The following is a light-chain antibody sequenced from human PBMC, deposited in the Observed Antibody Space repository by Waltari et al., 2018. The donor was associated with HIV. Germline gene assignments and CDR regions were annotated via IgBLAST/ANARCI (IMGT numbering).Light chain of an antibody. CDR1: TSNVGGHS. V-gene: IGLV1-51*02. J-gene: IGLJ2*01. CDR3: GAWDSSLSARGVV. Sequence: VLTQPPSVSAAPGQKVPISCSGGTSNVGGHSVSWYLQLPGTAPKLIIYEDHKRPSGIPDRFSASKSGTSATLDIAGLQTGDEADYYCGAWDSSLSARGVVFGGGTKLTVL. CDR2: EDH.